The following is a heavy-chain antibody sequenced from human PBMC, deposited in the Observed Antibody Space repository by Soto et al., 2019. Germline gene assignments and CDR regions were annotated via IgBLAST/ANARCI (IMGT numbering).Heavy chain of an antibody. Sequence: QVQLQQWGAGLLKPSETLSLTCAVYGGSFTGYYWTWIRQTPGKGLEWIGEINYRGSSYYSPSLESRISQAVGLSKNQFSLKLRYVNAADTAVYFCVRGQPHRITIFEVVIRSYDYGMDVWGQGTTVTVSS. V-gene: IGHV4-34*01. CDR1: GGSFTGYY. CDR3: VRGQPHRITIFEVVIRSYDYGMDV. CDR2: INYRGSS. D-gene: IGHD3-3*02. J-gene: IGHJ6*02.